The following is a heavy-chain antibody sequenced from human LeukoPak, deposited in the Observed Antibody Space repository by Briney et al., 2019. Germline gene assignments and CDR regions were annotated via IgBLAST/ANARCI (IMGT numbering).Heavy chain of an antibody. J-gene: IGHJ4*02. Sequence: GASVKVSCKASGYTFTSYGISWVRQAPGQGLEWMGWISAYNGNTNYAQKLQGRVTMTTDTSTSTAYMELRSLRSDDTAVYYCARVSLWFGELLQRTYYFDYWDQGTLVTVSS. CDR3: ARVSLWFGELLQRTYYFDY. CDR1: GYTFTSYG. D-gene: IGHD3-10*01. V-gene: IGHV1-18*01. CDR2: ISAYNGNT.